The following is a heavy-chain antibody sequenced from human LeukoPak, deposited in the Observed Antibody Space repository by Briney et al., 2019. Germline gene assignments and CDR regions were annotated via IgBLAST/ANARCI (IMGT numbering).Heavy chain of an antibody. CDR3: ARGRQRYSSSWYFGY. CDR2: INHSGST. CDR1: GGSFSGYY. V-gene: IGHV4-34*01. Sequence: SETLSLTCAVYGGSFSGYYWSWIRQPPGKGLEWIGEINHSGSTNYNPSLKSRVTISVDTSKNQFSLKLSSVTAADTAVYYCARGRQRYSSSWYFGYWGQGTLVTVSS. J-gene: IGHJ4*02. D-gene: IGHD6-13*01.